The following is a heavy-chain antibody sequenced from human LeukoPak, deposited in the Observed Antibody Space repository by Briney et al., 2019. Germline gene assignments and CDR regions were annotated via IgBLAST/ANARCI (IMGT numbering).Heavy chain of an antibody. J-gene: IGHJ4*02. Sequence: PSETLSLTCTVSGGSISSYYWSWIRQPAGKGLEWIGRIYTSGSTNYNPPLKSRVTMSVDTSKNQFSLKLSSVTAADTAVYYCASTRYCTRTSCTTKSHFDYWGQGTLVTVSS. V-gene: IGHV4-4*07. CDR2: IYTSGST. CDR3: ASTRYCTRTSCTTKSHFDY. CDR1: GGSISSYY. D-gene: IGHD2-2*01.